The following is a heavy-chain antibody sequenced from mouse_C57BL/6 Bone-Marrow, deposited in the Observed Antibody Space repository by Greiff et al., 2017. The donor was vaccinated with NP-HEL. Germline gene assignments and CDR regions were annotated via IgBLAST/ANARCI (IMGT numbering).Heavy chain of an antibody. CDR1: GFTFSSYG. V-gene: IGHV5-6*02. D-gene: IGHD2-4*01. J-gene: IGHJ2*01. CDR3: ARREHYYEYFDY. CDR2: ISSGGSYT. Sequence: EVMLVESGGDLVKPGGSLKLSCAASGFTFSSYGMSWVRQTPDKRLEWVATISSGGSYTYYPASVKGRFTLSRDNAKNTLYLQMSSLKSEDTAMDYCARREHYYEYFDYWGQGTTLTVSS.